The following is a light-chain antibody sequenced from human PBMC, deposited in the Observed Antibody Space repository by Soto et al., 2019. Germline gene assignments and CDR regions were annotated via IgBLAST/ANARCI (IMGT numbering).Light chain of an antibody. CDR3: QQYNGYSWT. J-gene: IGKJ1*01. CDR1: QSIGRW. Sequence: DIQMTQSPSTLSASVGDRVTITCRASQSIGRWLAWYQQKPGKAPKFLIYDASTLESGVPSRFSGSGSGTEFTLTIRSLQPDDFATYYGQQYNGYSWTFGQGTKVEIK. V-gene: IGKV1-5*01. CDR2: DAS.